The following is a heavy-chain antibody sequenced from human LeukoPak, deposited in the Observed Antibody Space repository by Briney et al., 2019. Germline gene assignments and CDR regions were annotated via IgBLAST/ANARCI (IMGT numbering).Heavy chain of an antibody. CDR3: ARVGYSSGWYVAFDI. Sequence: ASVKVSCKASGYTFTSYYMHWVRQAPGQGLEWMGIINPSGGSTSYAQKFQGRVTMTRDTSTSTVYMELSSLRSEDTAVYYCARVGYSSGWYVAFDIWGKGTTVTVSS. CDR1: GYTFTSYY. CDR2: INPSGGST. J-gene: IGHJ6*04. V-gene: IGHV1-46*01. D-gene: IGHD6-19*01.